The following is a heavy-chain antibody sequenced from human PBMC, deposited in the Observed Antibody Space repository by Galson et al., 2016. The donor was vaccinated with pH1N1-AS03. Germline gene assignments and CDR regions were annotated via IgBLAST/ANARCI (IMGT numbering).Heavy chain of an antibody. Sequence: SLRLSCAASGFTFSASNIHWVRQASGKGLEWVGRIRTRDNNYATEYTASVRGRITISRDDSKNTAYLQMNSLKTEDTAVYYCTGQGPTISDDFDYWGQGNLVTVAS. CDR1: GFTFSASN. J-gene: IGHJ4*02. D-gene: IGHD1-14*01. CDR2: IRTRDNNYAT. V-gene: IGHV3-73*01. CDR3: TGQGPTISDDFDY.